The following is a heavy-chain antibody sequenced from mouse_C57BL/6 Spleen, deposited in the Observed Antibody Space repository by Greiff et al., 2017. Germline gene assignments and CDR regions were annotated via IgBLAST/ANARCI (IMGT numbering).Heavy chain of an antibody. V-gene: IGHV1-80*01. CDR3: ARGEFYYYGSSGGWFAY. CDR1: GYAFSSYW. J-gene: IGHJ3*01. Sequence: VQLVESGAELVKPGASVKISCKVSGYAFSSYWMYWVKQRLGKGLVWIGQIFHGDGDNNYNGKFKGKATLTAATSSSNAYMQFSSLTSEDSAVYFCARGEFYYYGSSGGWFAYWGQGTLVTVSA. CDR2: IFHGDGDN. D-gene: IGHD1-1*01.